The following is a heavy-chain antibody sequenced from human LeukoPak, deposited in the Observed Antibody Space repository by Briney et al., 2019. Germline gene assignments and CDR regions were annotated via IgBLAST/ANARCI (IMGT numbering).Heavy chain of an antibody. CDR3: ARLVVGNYYGSGSLFDY. Sequence: PSETLSLTCTVSGGTISSGDYYWSWIRQPPGKGLEWIGYIYYSGSTNYNPSLKSRVTISVDTSKNQFSLKLSSVTAADTAVYYCARLVVGNYYGSGSLFDYWGQGTLVTVSS. CDR1: GGTISSGDYY. V-gene: IGHV4-61*08. D-gene: IGHD3-10*01. CDR2: IYYSGST. J-gene: IGHJ4*02.